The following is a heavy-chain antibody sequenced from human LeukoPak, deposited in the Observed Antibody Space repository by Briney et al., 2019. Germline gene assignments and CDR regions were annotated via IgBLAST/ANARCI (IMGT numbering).Heavy chain of an antibody. CDR2: INHSGST. D-gene: IGHD6-19*01. CDR3: ARGVGFRSRIAVAGPKYFDL. Sequence: SETLSLTCAVYGGSFSGYYWSWIRQPPGKGLGWIGEINHSGSTNYNPSLKSRVTISVDTSKNQFSLKLSSVTAADTAVYYCARGVGFRSRIAVAGPKYFDLWGRGTLVTVSS. CDR1: GGSFSGYY. J-gene: IGHJ2*01. V-gene: IGHV4-34*01.